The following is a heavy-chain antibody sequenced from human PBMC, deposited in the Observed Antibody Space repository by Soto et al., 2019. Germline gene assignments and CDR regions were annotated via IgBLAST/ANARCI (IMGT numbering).Heavy chain of an antibody. D-gene: IGHD5-12*01. Sequence: ASVKVSCKASGYTFTSYYMHWVRQAPGQGLEWMGIINPSGGSTSYAQKFQGRVTMTRDTSTSTVYMELSRLRSEDTSVYYCARLRGGYDPFDYWGQGTLVTVSS. V-gene: IGHV1-46*03. CDR1: GYTFTSYY. CDR2: INPSGGST. J-gene: IGHJ4*02. CDR3: ARLRGGYDPFDY.